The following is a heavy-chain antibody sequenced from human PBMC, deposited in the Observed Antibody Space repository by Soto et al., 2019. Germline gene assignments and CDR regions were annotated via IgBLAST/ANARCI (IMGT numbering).Heavy chain of an antibody. CDR1: GGSFSGYY. J-gene: IGHJ4*02. Sequence: QVQLQQWGAGLLKPSETLSLTCAVYGGSFSGYYWSWIRQPPGKGLEWIGEINHSGSTNYNPSLKSRVTISVDTSKNQFSLKLSSVTAADTAVYYCARGPREPMVGVYFDYWGQGTLVTVSS. CDR2: INHSGST. CDR3: ARGPREPMVGVYFDY. V-gene: IGHV4-34*01. D-gene: IGHD3-10*01.